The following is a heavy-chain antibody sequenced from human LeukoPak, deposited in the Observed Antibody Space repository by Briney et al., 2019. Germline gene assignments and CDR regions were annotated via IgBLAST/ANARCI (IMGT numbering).Heavy chain of an antibody. V-gene: IGHV3-21*01. Sequence: PGGSLRLSCAASGFTFSSYSMNWVRQAPGKGLEWVSSISSSSSYIYYADSVKGRFTISRDNAKSSLYLQMNSLRAEDTAVYYCARGGVAGMDVWGQGTTVTVSS. CDR1: GFTFSSYS. J-gene: IGHJ6*02. CDR3: ARGGVAGMDV. D-gene: IGHD3-3*01. CDR2: ISSSSSYI.